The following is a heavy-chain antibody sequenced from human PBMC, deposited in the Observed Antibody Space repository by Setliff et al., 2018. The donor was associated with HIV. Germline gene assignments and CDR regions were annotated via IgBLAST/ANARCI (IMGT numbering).Heavy chain of an antibody. Sequence: ASVKVSCKASTYTFSSYVINWVRQAPGQGLEWMGRILPTSGGTLYAQKFQDRISLIRDTSTKTVYMELSSLRPEDTAVYYCTRVRYGGTYDAFDVWGQGTMVTVSS. CDR2: ILPTSGGT. V-gene: IGHV1-46*03. J-gene: IGHJ3*01. CDR1: TYTFSSYV. D-gene: IGHD1-26*01. CDR3: TRVRYGGTYDAFDV.